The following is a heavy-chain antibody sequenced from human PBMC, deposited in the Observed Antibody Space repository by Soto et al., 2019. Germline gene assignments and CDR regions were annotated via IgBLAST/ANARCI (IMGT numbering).Heavy chain of an antibody. Sequence: PGGSLRLSCAASGFTFSSYAMHWVRQAPGEGQGLRRGLEWVSAISGSGGSTYYADSLKGRFTISRDNSKNTLYLQINSLRAEDTAVYYCAKTIRGGYSSSWYYFDYWGQGTLVTVSS. CDR3: AKTIRGGYSSSWYYFDY. D-gene: IGHD6-13*01. CDR1: GFTFSSYA. CDR2: ISGSGGST. V-gene: IGHV3-23*01. J-gene: IGHJ4*02.